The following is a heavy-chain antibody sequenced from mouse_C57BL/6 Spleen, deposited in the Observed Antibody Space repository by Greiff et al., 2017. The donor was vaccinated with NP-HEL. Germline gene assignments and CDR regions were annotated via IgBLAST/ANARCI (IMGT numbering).Heavy chain of an antibody. CDR2: IYPGDGDT. J-gene: IGHJ1*03. V-gene: IGHV1-82*01. Sequence: VQLQQSGPELVKPGASVKISCKASGYAFSSSWMNWVKQRPGKGLEWIGRIYPGDGDTNYNGKFKGKATLTADKSSSTAYMQLSSLTSEDSAVYVCARSGLKGWYFDVWGTGTTVTVSS. CDR1: GYAFSSSW. D-gene: IGHD3-1*01. CDR3: ARSGLKGWYFDV.